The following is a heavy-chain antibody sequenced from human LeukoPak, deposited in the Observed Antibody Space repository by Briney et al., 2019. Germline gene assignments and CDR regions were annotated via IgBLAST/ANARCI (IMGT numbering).Heavy chain of an antibody. CDR1: GYTFTGYY. V-gene: IGHV1-2*02. J-gene: IGHJ5*02. Sequence: GASVKVSCKASGYTFTGYYVHWVRQAPGQGLEWMGWINPNSGGTNYAQKFQGRVTMTRDTSISTAYMELSRLRSDDTAVYYCARVGRGYPYCSSTSCYDWVWFDPWGQGTLVTVSS. CDR3: ARVGRGYPYCSSTSCYDWVWFDP. CDR2: INPNSGGT. D-gene: IGHD2-2*01.